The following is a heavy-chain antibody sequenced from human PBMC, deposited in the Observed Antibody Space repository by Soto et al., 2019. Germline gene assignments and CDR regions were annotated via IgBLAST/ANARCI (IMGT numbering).Heavy chain of an antibody. CDR1: GLTFTSDS. CDR3: ARDRGYTYGFDF. Sequence: GGSLRVSCAASGLTFTSDSMNWVRQAPGKGLEWVSFIHSSSSTIYYADSVKGRFTISRDNAKNSLYLQMNSLRDEDTAVYYCARDRGYTYGFDFWGQGP. D-gene: IGHD5-18*01. V-gene: IGHV3-48*02. J-gene: IGHJ4*02. CDR2: IHSSSSTI.